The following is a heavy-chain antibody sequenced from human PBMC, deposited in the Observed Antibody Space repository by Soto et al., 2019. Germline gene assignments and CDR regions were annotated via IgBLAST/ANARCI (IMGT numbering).Heavy chain of an antibody. CDR3: ARDRAYDSSGYYYDY. Sequence: GASVKVSRQASGYTFTSYGISWVRQAPGQGLEWMGWISAYNGNTNYAQKLQGRVTMTTDTSTSTAYMELRSLRSDDTAVYYCARDRAYDSSGYYYDYWGQGTLVTVSS. J-gene: IGHJ4*02. CDR1: GYTFTSYG. CDR2: ISAYNGNT. V-gene: IGHV1-18*01. D-gene: IGHD3-22*01.